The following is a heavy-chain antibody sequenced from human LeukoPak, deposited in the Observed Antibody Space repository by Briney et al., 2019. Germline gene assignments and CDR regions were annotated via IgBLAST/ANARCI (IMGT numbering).Heavy chain of an antibody. V-gene: IGHV4-30-4*01. J-gene: IGHJ6*02. CDR3: ARGRGGSCYSVCDYYYGMDV. D-gene: IGHD2-15*01. CDR2: IYYSGST. CDR1: GGSISSGDYY. Sequence: PSQTLSLTCTVSGGSISSGDYYWSWIRQPPGKGLEWIGYIYYSGSTYYNPSLKSRVTISVDTSKNQFSLKLSSVTAADTDVYYCARGRGGSCYSVCDYYYGMDVWGQGTTVTVSS.